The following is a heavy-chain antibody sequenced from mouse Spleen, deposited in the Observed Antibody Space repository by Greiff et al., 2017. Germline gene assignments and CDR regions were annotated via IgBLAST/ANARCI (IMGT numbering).Heavy chain of an antibody. D-gene: IGHD1-1*01. CDR1: GYSITSGYY. CDR3: ARDPFTTVVATDFDY. Sequence: ESGPGLVKPSQSLSLTCSVTGYSITSGYYWNWIRQFPGNKLEWMGYISYDGSNNYNPSLKNRISITRDTSKNQFFLKLNSVTTEDTATYYCARDPFTTVVATDFDYWGQGTTLTVSS. J-gene: IGHJ2*01. CDR2: ISYDGSN. V-gene: IGHV3-6*01.